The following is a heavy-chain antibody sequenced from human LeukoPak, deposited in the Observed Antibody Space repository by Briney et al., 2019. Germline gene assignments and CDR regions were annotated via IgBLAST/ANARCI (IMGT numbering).Heavy chain of an antibody. Sequence: GGSLRLSCAASGFTLSSYWMSWVRQAPGKGLEWVANIKQDGSEKDYVDSVKGRFTISRDNAKNSLYPQMNSLRAEDTAVYYCAGYSRSSGWFDPWGQGTLVTVSS. D-gene: IGHD6-6*01. J-gene: IGHJ5*02. CDR1: GFTLSSYW. CDR2: IKQDGSEK. CDR3: AGYSRSSGWFDP. V-gene: IGHV3-7*01.